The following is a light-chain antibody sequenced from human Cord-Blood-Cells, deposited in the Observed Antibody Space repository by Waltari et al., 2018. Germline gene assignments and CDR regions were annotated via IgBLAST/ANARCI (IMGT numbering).Light chain of an antibody. CDR3: QQSYSTPYT. V-gene: IGKV1-39*01. J-gene: IGKJ2*01. CDR2: AAA. Sequence: DMQMTQSPFSLSASVGDRVTITCRASQSISSYLNWYQHKPGKAPKLLIYAAASLQSGVPSRFSGSGSGTDFTLTISSLQPEDFATYYCQQSYSTPYTFGQVTKLGIK. CDR1: QSISSY.